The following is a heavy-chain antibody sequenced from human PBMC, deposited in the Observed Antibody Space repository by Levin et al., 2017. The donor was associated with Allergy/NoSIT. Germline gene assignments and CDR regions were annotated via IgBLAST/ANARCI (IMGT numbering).Heavy chain of an antibody. CDR2: INHSGST. J-gene: IGHJ3*02. Sequence: PSETLSLTCAVYGGSFSGYYWSGTRQPPGKGLEWIGEINHSGSTNYNPSLKSRVTISVDTSKNQFSLKLSSVTAAGTAVYYCARDQGYFTMVRGVTAFDIWGQGTMVTVSS. CDR1: GGSFSGYY. CDR3: ARDQGYFTMVRGVTAFDI. V-gene: IGHV4-34*01. D-gene: IGHD3-10*01.